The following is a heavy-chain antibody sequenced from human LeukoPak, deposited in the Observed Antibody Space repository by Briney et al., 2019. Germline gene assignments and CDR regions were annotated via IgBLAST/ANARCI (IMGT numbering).Heavy chain of an antibody. CDR1: GYTFINYY. V-gene: IGHV1-46*04. Sequence: ASVKVSCKASGYTFINYYMHWVRQAPRQGLEWMGLINPTGGPTSYAQNLQGRVVITRDTSTSTVYMELSGLTSEDTAVYFCARDYTAAVGFFDYWGQGTLVTVSS. CDR3: ARDYTAAVGFFDY. D-gene: IGHD6-13*01. CDR2: INPTGGPT. J-gene: IGHJ4*02.